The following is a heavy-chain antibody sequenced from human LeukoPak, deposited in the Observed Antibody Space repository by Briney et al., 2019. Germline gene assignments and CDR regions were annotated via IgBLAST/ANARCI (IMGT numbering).Heavy chain of an antibody. CDR2: ISYDGSNK. Sequence: QSGGSLRLSCAASGFTFSSYAMHWVRQAPGKGLEWVAVISYDGSNKYYADSVKGRFTISRDNSKNTLYLQMNSLRAEDTAVYYCAKEVGATRYYYYYMDVWGKGTTVTVSS. CDR1: GFTFSSYA. CDR3: AKEVGATRYYYYYMDV. D-gene: IGHD1-26*01. V-gene: IGHV3-30*04. J-gene: IGHJ6*03.